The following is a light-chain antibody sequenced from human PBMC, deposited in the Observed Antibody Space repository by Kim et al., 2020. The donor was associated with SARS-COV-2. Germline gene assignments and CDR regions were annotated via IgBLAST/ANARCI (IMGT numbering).Light chain of an antibody. J-gene: IGLJ3*02. Sequence: PVGTVTLACGYITGAVTSGDYANWVQQKPGQAPRALIYSTSNRHSWTPVRFSGSLLGGKAALTVSGVRAEDEADYYCLLYYGGAQVFGGGTKLTVL. CDR1: TGAVTSGDY. V-gene: IGLV7-43*01. CDR2: STS. CDR3: LLYYGGAQV.